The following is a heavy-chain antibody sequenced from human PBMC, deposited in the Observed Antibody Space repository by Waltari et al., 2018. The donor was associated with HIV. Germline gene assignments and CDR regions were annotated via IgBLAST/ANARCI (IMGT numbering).Heavy chain of an antibody. CDR1: GGSISSRSYY. V-gene: IGHV4-39*01. CDR3: ARQEKGYYNSGSTDAGYFDL. Sequence: QLQLQESGPGLVKPSETLSLTCTVSGGSISSRSYYWGWIRQAPVKGLEWIGSIYYSGSTYYNPSLKSRVTISVDTSKNEFSLKLSSVTAADTAVYYCARQEKGYYNSGSTDAGYFDLWGRGTLVTVSS. D-gene: IGHD3-9*01. CDR2: IYYSGST. J-gene: IGHJ2*01.